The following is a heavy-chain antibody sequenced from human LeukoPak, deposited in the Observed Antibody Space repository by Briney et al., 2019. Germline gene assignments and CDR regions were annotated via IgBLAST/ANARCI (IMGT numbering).Heavy chain of an antibody. V-gene: IGHV3-21*01. CDR1: GFTFSSYS. Sequence: GGSLRLSCAASGFTFSSYSMNWVRQAPGKGLEWVSSISSSSSYIYYADSVKGRFTISRDNVKNSLYLQMNSLRAEDTAVYYCARVLNYYGSGSYFGYWGQGTLVTVSS. D-gene: IGHD3-10*01. CDR3: ARVLNYYGSGSYFGY. CDR2: ISSSSSYI. J-gene: IGHJ4*02.